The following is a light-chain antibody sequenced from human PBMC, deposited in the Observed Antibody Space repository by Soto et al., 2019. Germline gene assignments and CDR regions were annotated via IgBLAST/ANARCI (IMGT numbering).Light chain of an antibody. Sequence: DIQMTQSPSSVSASVGDRVSITCRASQGISNWLAWYQQKPGRAPKLLLYTGSSLQSGFPSRFSGTGSGTDFYLTISSLQPEDVATYYCQQANSFPLTFGGGTKVEFK. CDR3: QQANSFPLT. V-gene: IGKV1-12*01. J-gene: IGKJ4*01. CDR2: TGS. CDR1: QGISNW.